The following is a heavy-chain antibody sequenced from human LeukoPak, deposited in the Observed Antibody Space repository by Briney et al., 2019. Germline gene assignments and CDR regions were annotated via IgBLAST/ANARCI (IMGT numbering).Heavy chain of an antibody. CDR3: ATEGYYDSSGYYSDY. CDR1: GGTFSSYA. Sequence: ASVKVSCKASGGTFSSYAISWVRQAPGQGLEWMGGIIPIFGTANYAQKFQGRVTMTEDTSTDTAYMELSSLRSEDTAVYYCATEGYYDSSGYYSDYWGQGTLVTVSS. J-gene: IGHJ4*02. V-gene: IGHV1-69*06. D-gene: IGHD3-22*01. CDR2: IIPIFGTA.